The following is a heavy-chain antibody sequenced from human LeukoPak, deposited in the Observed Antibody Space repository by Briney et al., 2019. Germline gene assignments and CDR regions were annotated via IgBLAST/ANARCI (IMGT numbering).Heavy chain of an antibody. D-gene: IGHD4-17*01. V-gene: IGHV3-74*01. J-gene: IGHJ4*02. CDR3: AKASTTVPNLLDY. CDR2: IKGDGSDT. Sequence: GGSLRLSCAASGFTFSSYWMHWVRQTPGKGLVWVSRIKGDGSDTLYADSVKGRFIISRDNSKNTLYLQTSSLGVDDTAVYYCAKASTTVPNLLDYWGQGALVSVSS. CDR1: GFTFSSYW.